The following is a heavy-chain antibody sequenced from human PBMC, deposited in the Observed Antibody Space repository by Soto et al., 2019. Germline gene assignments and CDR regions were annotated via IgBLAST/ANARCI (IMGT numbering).Heavy chain of an antibody. Sequence: GGSLRLSCAASGFTFSSYAMSWVRQAPGKGLEWVSAISGSGGSTYYADSVKGRFTISRDNSKNTLYLQMNSLIAEDTAVYYCAKDWIGIWFRETDVWGKGTTVTVSS. CDR3: AKDWIGIWFRETDV. CDR1: GFTFSSYA. CDR2: ISGSGGST. V-gene: IGHV3-23*01. D-gene: IGHD3-10*01. J-gene: IGHJ6*04.